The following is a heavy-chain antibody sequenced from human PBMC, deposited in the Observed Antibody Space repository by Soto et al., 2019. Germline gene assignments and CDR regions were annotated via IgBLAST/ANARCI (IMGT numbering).Heavy chain of an antibody. CDR3: ARHSPELDY. Sequence: GGSLRLSCAASGFTFNSFSMNLVRQAPGKGPEWVSYITAGGATIYYADSVKGRFTMSRDNAKNSLFLQMHSLRAEDTAVYYCARHSPELDYWGQGTLVTVSS. V-gene: IGHV3-48*01. CDR1: GFTFNSFS. CDR2: ITAGGATI. J-gene: IGHJ4*02.